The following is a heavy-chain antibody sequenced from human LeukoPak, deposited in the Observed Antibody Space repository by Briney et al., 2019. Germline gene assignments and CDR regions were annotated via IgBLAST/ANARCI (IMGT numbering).Heavy chain of an antibody. CDR3: ARGRGYSYGPYYYMDV. CDR1: GGSISSYY. V-gene: IGHV4-4*07. CDR2: IYTSGST. J-gene: IGHJ6*03. Sequence: SETLSLTCTVSGGSISSYYWSWIRQPAGKGLEWIGRIYTSGSTNYNPSLKSRVTMSVDTSKNQFSLKLSSVTAADTAVYYCARGRGYSYGPYYYMDVWGKGTTVTVSS. D-gene: IGHD5-18*01.